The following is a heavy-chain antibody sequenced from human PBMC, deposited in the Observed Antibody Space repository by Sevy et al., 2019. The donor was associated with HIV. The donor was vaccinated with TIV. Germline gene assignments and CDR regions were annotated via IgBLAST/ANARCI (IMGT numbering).Heavy chain of an antibody. CDR2: IYSGGST. D-gene: IGHD3-22*01. V-gene: IGHV3-53*01. CDR1: GFTVSSNY. Sequence: GGSLRLSCAASGFTVSSNYMSWVRQAPGKGLEWVSVIYSGGSTYYADSVKGRLTISRDNSKNTLYLPMNSLRAEDTAVYYCATRHSDSSGVVDYWGQGTLVTVSS. J-gene: IGHJ4*02. CDR3: ATRHSDSSGVVDY.